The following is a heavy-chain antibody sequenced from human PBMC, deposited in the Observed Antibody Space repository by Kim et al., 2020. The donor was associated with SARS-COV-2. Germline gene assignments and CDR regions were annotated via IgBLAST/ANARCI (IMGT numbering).Heavy chain of an antibody. Sequence: SETLSLTCAVYGGSFSGYYWSWIRQPPGKGLEWIGEINHSGSTNYNPSLKSRVTISVDTSKNQFSLKLSSVTAADTAVYYCARAPTWGHEPVGWGQGTLVTVSS. J-gene: IGHJ4*02. D-gene: IGHD7-27*01. V-gene: IGHV4-34*01. CDR1: GGSFSGYY. CDR3: ARAPTWGHEPVG. CDR2: INHSGST.